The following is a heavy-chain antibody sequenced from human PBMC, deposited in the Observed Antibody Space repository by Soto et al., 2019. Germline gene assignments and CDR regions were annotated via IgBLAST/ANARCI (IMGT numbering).Heavy chain of an antibody. Sequence: QVQLVESGGGVVQPGRSLRLSCAASAFTFSSYAMHWVRQAPGKGLEWVAVISYDGSNKYYADSVKGRFTISRDNSKNTLYLQMNSLRAEDTAVYYCARDQTTTMAGSHDYWGQGTLVTVSS. CDR1: AFTFSSYA. CDR3: ARDQTTTMAGSHDY. J-gene: IGHJ4*02. CDR2: ISYDGSNK. D-gene: IGHD6-19*01. V-gene: IGHV3-30-3*01.